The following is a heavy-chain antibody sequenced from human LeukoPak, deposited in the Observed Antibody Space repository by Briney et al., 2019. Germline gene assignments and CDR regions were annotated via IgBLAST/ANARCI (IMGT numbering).Heavy chain of an antibody. CDR2: ISSSGSTI. J-gene: IGHJ4*02. Sequence: GGSLRLSCAASGFTFSDYYMSWIRQAPGKGLEWVSYISSSGSTIYYADSVKGRFTISRDNSKNTLYLQMNSLRAEDTAVYYCAKGADIVATPHFDYWGQGTLVTVSS. CDR3: AKGADIVATPHFDY. D-gene: IGHD5-12*01. V-gene: IGHV3-11*01. CDR1: GFTFSDYY.